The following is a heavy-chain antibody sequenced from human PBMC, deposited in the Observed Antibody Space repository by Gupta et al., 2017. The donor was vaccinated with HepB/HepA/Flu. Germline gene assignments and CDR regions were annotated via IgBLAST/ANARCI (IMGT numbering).Heavy chain of an antibody. CDR3: ARVGGIYSYYYMDV. CDR2: LYYSGST. V-gene: IGHV4-59*01. D-gene: IGHD3-16*01. Sequence: IRQPPGKGLEWIGYLYYSGSTNYNPSLKSRVTISLDTSKNQFSLKLSSVTAADTAVYYCARVGGIYSYYYMDVWGKGTTVNVSS. J-gene: IGHJ6*03.